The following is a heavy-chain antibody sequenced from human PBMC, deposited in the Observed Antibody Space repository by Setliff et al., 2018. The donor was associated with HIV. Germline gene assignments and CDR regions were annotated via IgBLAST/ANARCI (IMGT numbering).Heavy chain of an antibody. CDR2: TTSNGRTT. V-gene: IGHV3-23*01. D-gene: IGHD2-8*02. CDR3: ARDSYWLDY. Sequence: GGSLRLSCAASGFTFSAYAMTWVRRAPGKGLEWVSATTSNGRTTDYAESVRGRFTISRDNAKNSLYLQMNSLRAEDTAVYYCARDSYWLDYWGKGTTVTVSS. CDR1: GFTFSAYA. J-gene: IGHJ6*04.